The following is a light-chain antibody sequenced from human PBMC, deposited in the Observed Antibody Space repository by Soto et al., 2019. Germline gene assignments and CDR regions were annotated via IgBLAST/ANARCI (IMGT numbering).Light chain of an antibody. J-gene: IGKJ4*01. CDR1: QSVSSN. V-gene: IGKV3D-15*01. CDR2: GAS. CDR3: QQYNIWPPLT. Sequence: EIVMTQSPATLSVSPGERATLSCRASQSVSSNLAWYQQKPGQAPRLLIYGASTRATGVPARFSGTGSGTEFSLTISSLQSEDFGLYYCQQYNIWPPLTFGGGTKVEIK.